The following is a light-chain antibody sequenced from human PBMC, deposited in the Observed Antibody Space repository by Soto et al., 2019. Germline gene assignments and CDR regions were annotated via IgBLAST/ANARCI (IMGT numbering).Light chain of an antibody. J-gene: IGLJ2*01. CDR1: TGAVTSGHY. CDR3: LLSYSGDVI. Sequence: QAVVTQEPSLTVSPGGTVTLTCGSSTGAVTSGHYPYWFQQKPGQAPRTLIYDTSNKHSWTPARFSGSLIGGEAALTLSGAQPEDEADYYCLLSYSGDVIFGGGTKVTVL. V-gene: IGLV7-46*01. CDR2: DTS.